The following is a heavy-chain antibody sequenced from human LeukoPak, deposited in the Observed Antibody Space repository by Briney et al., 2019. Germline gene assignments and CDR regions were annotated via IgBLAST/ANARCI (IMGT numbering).Heavy chain of an antibody. V-gene: IGHV3-23*01. D-gene: IGHD2-21*01. CDR3: AKFLPTHIVVANYYFDY. J-gene: IGHJ4*02. Sequence: GGFLRLSCAASGFTFRTYSMNWVRQAPGQGLEWVSAICGSGGSTYYADSVKGRFTISRDNSKNTLYLQMNNLRAEDTAVYYCAKFLPTHIVVANYYFDYWGQGTLVTVSS. CDR1: GFTFRTYS. CDR2: ICGSGGST.